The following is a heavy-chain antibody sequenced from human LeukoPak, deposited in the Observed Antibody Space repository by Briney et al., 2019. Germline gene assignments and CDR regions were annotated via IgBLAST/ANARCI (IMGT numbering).Heavy chain of an antibody. CDR1: GYTFTDYY. J-gene: IGHJ6*03. CDR2: INPSGGST. V-gene: IGHV1-46*01. CDR3: ARRATTLLWSYYYYYMDV. Sequence: ASVKVSCKASGYTFTDYYMHWVRQAPGQGLEWMGIINPSGGSTSYAQKFQGRVTMTRDMSTSTVYMELSSLRSEDTAVYYCARRATTLLWSYYYYYMDVWGKGTTVTVSS. D-gene: IGHD1-26*01.